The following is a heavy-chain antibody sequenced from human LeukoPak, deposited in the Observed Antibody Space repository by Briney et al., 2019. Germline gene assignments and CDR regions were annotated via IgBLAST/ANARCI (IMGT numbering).Heavy chain of an antibody. D-gene: IGHD1-7*01. V-gene: IGHV1-24*01. CDR1: GYTLTELS. CDR2: FDPEDGET. CDR3: ARFSLGSGTTGY. Sequence: ASVKVSCKVSGYTLTELSMHWVRQAPGKGLEWMGGFDPEDGETIYAQKFQGRVTMTEDTSTDTAYMELSSLRSDDTAVYYCARFSLGSGTTGYWGQGTLVTVSS. J-gene: IGHJ4*02.